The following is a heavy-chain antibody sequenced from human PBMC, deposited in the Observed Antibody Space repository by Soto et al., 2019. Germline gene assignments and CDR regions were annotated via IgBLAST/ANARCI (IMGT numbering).Heavy chain of an antibody. V-gene: IGHV1-3*01. CDR1: GYTFTSYA. D-gene: IGHD3-3*01. CDR3: ARFTIFMYMDV. J-gene: IGHJ6*03. CDR2: INAGNGNT. Sequence: ASVKVSCKASGYTFTSYAMHWVRQAPGQRLEWMGWINAGNGNTKYSQKLQGRVTITRDTSASTAYMELSSLRSEDTAVYYCARFTIFMYMDVWGKGTTVTVSS.